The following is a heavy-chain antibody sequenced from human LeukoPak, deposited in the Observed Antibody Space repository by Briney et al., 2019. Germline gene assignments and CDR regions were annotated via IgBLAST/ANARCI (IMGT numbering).Heavy chain of an antibody. CDR3: ARDLYYYGSGSYM. V-gene: IGHV3-23*01. D-gene: IGHD3-10*01. Sequence: PGGSLRLSCAASGFTFSSHAMSWVRQAPGKGLEWVSAISGGGTSTYYADSVKGRFTISRDNSKNTLFLQMNSLRAEDTAVYYCARDLYYYGSGSYMWGQGTLVTVSS. CDR2: ISGGGTST. CDR1: GFTFSSHA. J-gene: IGHJ4*02.